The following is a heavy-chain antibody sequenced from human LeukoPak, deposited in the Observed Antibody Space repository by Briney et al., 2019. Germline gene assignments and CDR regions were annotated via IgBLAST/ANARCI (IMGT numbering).Heavy chain of an antibody. V-gene: IGHV4-4*07. CDR3: ARTERYNWNYDSAFDI. CDR2: IYTSGST. CDR1: GGSISSYY. J-gene: IGHJ3*02. D-gene: IGHD1-7*01. Sequence: PSETLSLTCTVSGGSISSYYWSWIRQPAGKGLEWIGRIYTSGSTDYNPSLKSRVTMSVDTSKNQFSLKLSSVTAADTAVYYCARTERYNWNYDSAFDIWGQGTMVTVSS.